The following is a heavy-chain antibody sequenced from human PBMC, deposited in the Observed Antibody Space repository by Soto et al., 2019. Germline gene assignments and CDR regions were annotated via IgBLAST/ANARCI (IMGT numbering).Heavy chain of an antibody. V-gene: IGHV1-8*01. D-gene: IGHD5-12*01. CDR1: GYTFISYD. CDR3: ARGDGYIFDY. CDR2: MNPNTGDT. Sequence: QVQLVQSGAEVKKPGASVKVSRKASGYTFISYDINWVRQATGQGLERMGWMNPNTGDTGYAQKFQGRVTMTRNTSINTANLELSSLRSDDTAVYFCARGDGYIFDYWGQGTLVTVSS. J-gene: IGHJ4*02.